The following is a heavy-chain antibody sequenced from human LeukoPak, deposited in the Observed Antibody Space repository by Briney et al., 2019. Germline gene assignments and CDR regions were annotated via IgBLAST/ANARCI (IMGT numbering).Heavy chain of an antibody. V-gene: IGHV4-30-4*07. CDR3: ARFRRKYYMDV. D-gene: IGHD1-14*01. J-gene: IGHJ6*03. Sequence: PSETLSLTRAVSGGSISSGGYSWSWIRQPPGTGLEWIGYIYYSGSTYYNPSLKSRVTISVDTSKNQFSLKLSSVTAADTAVYYCARFRRKYYMDVWGKGTTVTVSS. CDR1: GGSISSGGYS. CDR2: IYYSGST.